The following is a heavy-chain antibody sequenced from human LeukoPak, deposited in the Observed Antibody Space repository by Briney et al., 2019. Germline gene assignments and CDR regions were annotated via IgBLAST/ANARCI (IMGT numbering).Heavy chain of an antibody. Sequence: PGGSLRLSCAASGFTFSDYHMSWIRQAPGKGLEWISYIYNSGSNVYYADSVKGRFTISRDNAKSSLYLQMTSLRAEDTAVYYCARRVVVSTSHTFDIWGQGTMVTVSS. CDR1: GFTFSDYH. D-gene: IGHD5/OR15-5a*01. V-gene: IGHV3-11*01. CDR3: ARRVVVSTSHTFDI. J-gene: IGHJ3*02. CDR2: IYNSGSNV.